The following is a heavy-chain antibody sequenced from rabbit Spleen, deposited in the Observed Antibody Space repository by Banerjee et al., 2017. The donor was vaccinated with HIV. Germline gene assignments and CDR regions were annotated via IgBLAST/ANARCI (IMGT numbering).Heavy chain of an antibody. Sequence: QEQLVESGGGLVKPGASLTLTCTASGVSFSISSYMCWVRQAPGKGLEWIGCIYTANGKTYYASWAKGRFTISKTSSTTVTLQMTSLTAADTATYFCARSGYVGWGGDGDLTGNKLWGPGTLVTVS. D-gene: IGHD4-1*01. V-gene: IGHV1S45*01. CDR2: IYTANGKT. CDR3: ARSGYVGWGGDGDLTGNKL. J-gene: IGHJ4*01. CDR1: GVSFSISSY.